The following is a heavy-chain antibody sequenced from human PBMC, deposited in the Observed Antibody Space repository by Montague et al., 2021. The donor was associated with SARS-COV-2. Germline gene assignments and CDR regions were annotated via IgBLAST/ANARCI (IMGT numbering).Heavy chain of an antibody. CDR3: ARGLPVTTLFYYFGMDV. D-gene: IGHD4-11*01. V-gene: IGHV4-34*01. J-gene: IGHJ6*02. CDR2: INHYGST. CDR1: GGSFSGNY. Sequence: SETLSLTCAVHGGSFSGNYWNWIRQPPGKGLEWIGEINHYGSTNYSPSLKSRVTMSVDTSKNQFSLKLSSVTAADTAVYYCARGLPVTTLFYYFGMDVWGQGTTVTVSS.